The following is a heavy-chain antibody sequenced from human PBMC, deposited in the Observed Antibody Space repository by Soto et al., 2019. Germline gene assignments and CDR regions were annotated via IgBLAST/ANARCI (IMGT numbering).Heavy chain of an antibody. CDR3: AKNYQSDTHGGAFDY. V-gene: IGHV3-9*01. J-gene: IGHJ4*02. CDR1: GFTFDDYA. Sequence: EMQLVESGGGLVQPGRSLRLSCAASGFTFDDYAMHWVRQAPGKGLEWVSGISWNSGSIGYADSVKGRFTISRDNAKNSLYLQMNSLRAEDTALYYCAKNYQSDTHGGAFDYWGQGTLVTVSS. D-gene: IGHD4-17*01. CDR2: ISWNSGSI.